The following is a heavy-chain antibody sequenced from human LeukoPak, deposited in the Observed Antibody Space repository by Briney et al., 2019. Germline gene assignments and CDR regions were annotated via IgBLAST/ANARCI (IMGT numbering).Heavy chain of an antibody. Sequence: GESLKISCKGSGYSFTSYWIGWVRQMPGKGLEWMGIIYPGDSDTRYSPSFQGQVTISADKSISTAYLQWSSLRASDTAMYYCTRPERYIGSSPPDYWGQGTLVTVSS. J-gene: IGHJ4*02. D-gene: IGHD1-26*01. CDR1: GYSFTSYW. CDR2: IYPGDSDT. V-gene: IGHV5-51*01. CDR3: TRPERYIGSSPPDY.